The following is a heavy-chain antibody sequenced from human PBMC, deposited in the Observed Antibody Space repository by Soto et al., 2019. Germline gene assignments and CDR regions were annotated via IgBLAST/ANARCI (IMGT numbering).Heavy chain of an antibody. CDR3: ARGGVSTRTFDY. CDR1: GYNFAGYW. D-gene: IGHD3-3*01. CDR2: IYPSDSDT. V-gene: IGHV5-51*01. Sequence: PGESLKISCKGSGYNFAGYWIAWVRQMPGKGLELMGIIYPSDSDTRYRPSFQGQVTISADKSISSAYLQWSSLRASDAAMYYCARGGVSTRTFDYWGQGTPVTVSS. J-gene: IGHJ4*02.